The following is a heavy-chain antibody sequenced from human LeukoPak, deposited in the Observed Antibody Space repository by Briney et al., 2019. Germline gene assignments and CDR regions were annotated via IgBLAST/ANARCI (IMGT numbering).Heavy chain of an antibody. CDR2: IIPILGIA. CDR1: GGTFSSYT. V-gene: IGHV1-69*02. Sequence: SVKLSCKASGGTFSSYTISWVRQAPGQGLEWMGRIIPILGIANYAQKFQGRVTITADESTSTAYMELSSLRSEDTAVFYCTIRPRQLLLSRAYYYFYMDVWGKGTTVTVTS. J-gene: IGHJ6*03. CDR3: TIRPRQLLLSRAYYYFYMDV. D-gene: IGHD6-19*01.